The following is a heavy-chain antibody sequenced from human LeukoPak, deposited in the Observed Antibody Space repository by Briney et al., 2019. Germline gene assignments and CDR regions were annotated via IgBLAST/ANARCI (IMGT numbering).Heavy chain of an antibody. CDR3: ARDVGDL. Sequence: GGSLRLSCAPSGFTFSTYWMGWVRQAPGKGLEWLANINQGGSEKYYVDSVKGRFTISRDNAKNSLFLQMNSLRAEDTAVYYCARDVGDLWGQGTPVTVSS. CDR1: GFTFSTYW. D-gene: IGHD2-21*02. J-gene: IGHJ4*02. V-gene: IGHV3-7*01. CDR2: INQGGSEK.